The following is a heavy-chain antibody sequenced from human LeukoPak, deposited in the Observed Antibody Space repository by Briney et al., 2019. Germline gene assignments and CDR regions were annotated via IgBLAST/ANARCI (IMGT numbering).Heavy chain of an antibody. CDR1: GGSISSGGYY. V-gene: IGHV4-31*03. CDR2: IYYSGST. J-gene: IGHJ6*02. Sequence: TLSLTCTVSGGSISSGGYYWSWIRQHPGKGLEWIGYIYYSGSTYYNPSLKSRVTISVDTSKNQFSLKLSSVTAADTAVYYCAKGMNRYYYYGMDVWGQGTTVTVSS. CDR3: AKGMNRYYYYGMDV.